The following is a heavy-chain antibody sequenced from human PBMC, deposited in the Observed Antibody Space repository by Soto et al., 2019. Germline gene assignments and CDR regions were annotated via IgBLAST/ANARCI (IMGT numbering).Heavy chain of an antibody. CDR2: IGPESGAT. Sequence: ASVKVSCKASGYTFTGHYIHWVRQAPEQGPEWMGEIGPESGATRYAQRFQGRVTMTRDMSITTVYMELNNLSPDDTAVYYCGRGRSGQIVVFYWGQRTPVAVSS. V-gene: IGHV1-2*02. D-gene: IGHD1-26*01. CDR3: GRGRSGQIVVFY. CDR1: GYTFTGHY. J-gene: IGHJ4*02.